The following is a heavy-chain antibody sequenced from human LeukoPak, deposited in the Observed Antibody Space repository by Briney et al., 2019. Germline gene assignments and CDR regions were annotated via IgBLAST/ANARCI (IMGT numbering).Heavy chain of an antibody. CDR2: ISSSGSSI. J-gene: IGHJ4*02. Sequence: GGSLRLSCEASGFTFSDYYMSWIRQAPGKGLEWVSYISSSGSSIYYADSVKGRFTISRDNAKNSLYLQMNSLRAEDTAVYYCARDEEPIAAYFDYWGQGTLVTVSP. V-gene: IGHV3-11*01. CDR3: ARDEEPIAAYFDY. CDR1: GFTFSDYY. D-gene: IGHD6-6*01.